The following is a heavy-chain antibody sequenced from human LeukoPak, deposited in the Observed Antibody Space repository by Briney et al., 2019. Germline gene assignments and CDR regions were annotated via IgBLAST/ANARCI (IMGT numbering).Heavy chain of an antibody. CDR3: ALSPSMYYDFWSGYFDY. V-gene: IGHV3-9*01. D-gene: IGHD3-3*01. CDR2: ISWNSGSI. J-gene: IGHJ4*02. Sequence: GGSLRLSCAASGFTFDDYAMHWVRQAPGKGLEWVSGISWNSGSIGYADSVKGRFTISRDNAKNSLYLQMNSLRAEDTAVYYCALSPSMYYDFWSGYFDYWGQGTLVTVSS. CDR1: GFTFDDYA.